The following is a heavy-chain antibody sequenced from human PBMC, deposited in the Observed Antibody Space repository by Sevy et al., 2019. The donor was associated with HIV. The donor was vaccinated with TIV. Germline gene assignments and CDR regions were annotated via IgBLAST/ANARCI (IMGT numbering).Heavy chain of an antibody. D-gene: IGHD3-9*01. V-gene: IGHV3-74*01. Sequence: GGSLRLSCAASGFTFSSYWMHWVRQAPGKGLVWVSRINSDGSSTSYADSVKGRFTISRDNAKNTLYLQMNSLRAEDTAVYYCARLGILTGHNPFGYWGQGTLVTVSS. CDR2: INSDGSST. J-gene: IGHJ4*02. CDR3: ARLGILTGHNPFGY. CDR1: GFTFSSYW.